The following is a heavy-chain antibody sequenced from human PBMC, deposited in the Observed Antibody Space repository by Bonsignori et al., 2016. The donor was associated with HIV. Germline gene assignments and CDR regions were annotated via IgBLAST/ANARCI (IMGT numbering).Heavy chain of an antibody. J-gene: IGHJ4*02. D-gene: IGHD2/OR15-2a*01. Sequence: WIRQPPGKGLEWIGSIYHSGSTYYNPSLKSRVTISVDTSKNQFSLKLSSVTAADTAVYYCARHSLLTAYWGQGTLVTVSS. V-gene: IGHV4-38-2*01. CDR2: IYHSGST. CDR3: ARHSLLTAY.